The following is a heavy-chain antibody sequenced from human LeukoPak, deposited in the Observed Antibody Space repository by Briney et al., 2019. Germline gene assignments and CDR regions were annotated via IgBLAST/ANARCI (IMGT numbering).Heavy chain of an antibody. CDR3: ARSPLYYYDSSGYSDNWFDP. J-gene: IGHJ5*02. D-gene: IGHD3-22*01. Sequence: GASVKVSCKASGYTFTSYGISWVRQAPGQGLEWMGWISAYNGNTNYAQKLQGRVTMTTDTSTSTAYLELRSLRSDDTAVYYCARSPLYYYDSSGYSDNWFDPWGQGTLVTVSS. CDR2: ISAYNGNT. V-gene: IGHV1-18*01. CDR1: GYTFTSYG.